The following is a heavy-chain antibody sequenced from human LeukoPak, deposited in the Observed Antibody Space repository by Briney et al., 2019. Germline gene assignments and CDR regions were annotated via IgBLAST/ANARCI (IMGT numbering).Heavy chain of an antibody. Sequence: SETLSLTCTVSGGSISSGGYYRTWIRQHPGKGLEWIGYIYYTGSTYYNPSLKSRLSISVDTSKNQFSLKLSSVTAADTAVYYCAALYGDYGVIDYWGQGTLVTVSS. CDR2: IYYTGST. CDR3: AALYGDYGVIDY. CDR1: GGSISSGGYY. V-gene: IGHV4-31*03. D-gene: IGHD4-17*01. J-gene: IGHJ4*02.